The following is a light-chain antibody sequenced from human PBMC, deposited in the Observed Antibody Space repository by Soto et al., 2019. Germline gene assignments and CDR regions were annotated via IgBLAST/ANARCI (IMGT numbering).Light chain of an antibody. J-gene: IGKJ5*01. CDR2: DAS. CDR3: QQRSNWLT. V-gene: IGKV3-11*01. CDR1: QSVSSD. Sequence: EIVMTQSPATLSASPGERAALSCRASQSVSSDLAWYQQKRGQAPRLLIYDASNRATGIPARFSGSGSGTDFTLTISSLEPEDFAVYYCQQRSNWLTFGQGTRLEIK.